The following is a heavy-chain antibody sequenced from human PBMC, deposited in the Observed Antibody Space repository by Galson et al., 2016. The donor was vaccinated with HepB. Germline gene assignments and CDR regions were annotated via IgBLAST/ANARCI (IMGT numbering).Heavy chain of an antibody. Sequence: SLRLSCAASGFTFTEYYMTWIRQAPGKGLEWLSYLSPSTRYTNSADSVKGRFTIFRDNAKNSVYLQMNSLRAEDTAVYYCARAGVAYETSGYFYGQLDYWGQGTLVIVSS. CDR1: GFTFTEYY. D-gene: IGHD3-22*01. J-gene: IGHJ4*02. CDR3: ARAGVAYETSGYFYGQLDY. V-gene: IGHV3-11*06. CDR2: LSPSTRYT.